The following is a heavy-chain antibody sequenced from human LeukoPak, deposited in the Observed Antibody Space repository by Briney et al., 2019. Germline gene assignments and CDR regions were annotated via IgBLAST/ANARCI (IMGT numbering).Heavy chain of an antibody. J-gene: IGHJ6*03. Sequence: SETLSLTCAVYGGSFSGYYWSWLRQPPGKGLEWIGYIYYSGSTNYNPSLKSRVTISVDTSKNQFSLKLSSVTAADTAVYYCARSIAARQHYYYYYMDVWGKGTTVTVSS. V-gene: IGHV4-59*01. CDR2: IYYSGST. D-gene: IGHD6-6*01. CDR3: ARSIAARQHYYYYYMDV. CDR1: GGSFSGYY.